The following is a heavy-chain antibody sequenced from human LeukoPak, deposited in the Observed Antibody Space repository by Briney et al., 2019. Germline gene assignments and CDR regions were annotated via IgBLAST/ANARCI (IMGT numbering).Heavy chain of an antibody. CDR3: TTYYYGSGLGFDY. V-gene: IGHV3-15*01. CDR1: GFTFNNAW. J-gene: IGHJ4*02. Sequence: GGSLRLSCAASGFTFNNAWMSWVRQAPGKGLEWVGRIKSKTDGGTTDYAAPVKGKFTISRDDSKNTLYLQMNSLKTEDTAVYYCTTYYYGSGLGFDYWGQGTLVTVSS. CDR2: IKSKTDGGTT. D-gene: IGHD3-10*01.